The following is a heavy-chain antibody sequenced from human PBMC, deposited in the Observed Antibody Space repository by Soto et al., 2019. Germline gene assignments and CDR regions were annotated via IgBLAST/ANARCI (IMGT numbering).Heavy chain of an antibody. CDR2: ISYDGSNQ. CDR3: AKGSSSWYYPHFDY. D-gene: IGHD6-13*01. Sequence: QVQLAESGGGVVQPGRSLRLSCVASGFTFSNYGMHWVRQAPGKVLEWVTIISYDGSNQNYADSVKGRFTISRDNSKNTLYLQMNSLRAEDTAVYYCAKGSSSWYYPHFDYWGQGTLVTVSS. V-gene: IGHV3-30*18. CDR1: GFTFSNYG. J-gene: IGHJ4*02.